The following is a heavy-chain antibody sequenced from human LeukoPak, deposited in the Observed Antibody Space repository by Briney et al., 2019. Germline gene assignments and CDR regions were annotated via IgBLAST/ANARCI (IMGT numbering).Heavy chain of an antibody. CDR3: ARGVAVAGTIDY. V-gene: IGHV1-46*01. CDR1: GYTFTSYY. CDR2: INPSGGST. D-gene: IGHD6-19*01. Sequence: GASVKVSCKASGYTFTSYYMHWVRQAPGQGLEWMGIINPSGGSTSYAQKFQGRVTITRDTSASTAYMELSSLRSEDTAVYYCARGVAVAGTIDYWGQGTLVTVSS. J-gene: IGHJ4*02.